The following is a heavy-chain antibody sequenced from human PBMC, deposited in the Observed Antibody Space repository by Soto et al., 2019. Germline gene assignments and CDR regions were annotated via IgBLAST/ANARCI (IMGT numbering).Heavy chain of an antibody. D-gene: IGHD1-1*01. CDR3: ASDVQGVGPRANDAFDV. CDR2: LNPDTGNT. J-gene: IGHJ3*01. Sequence: QVQLVQSGAELKKPGASVNISCTASGFTFSDNLINWVRQVPGQGLEGRGWLNPDTGNTRYSETFQGRVTISRHPSASIAYLEVSGLENEDTALYFCASDVQGVGPRANDAFDVWGQGTMITVSS. CDR1: GFTFSDNL. V-gene: IGHV1-3*01.